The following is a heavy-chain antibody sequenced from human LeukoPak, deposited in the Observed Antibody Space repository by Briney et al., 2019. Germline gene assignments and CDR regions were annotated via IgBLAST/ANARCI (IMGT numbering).Heavy chain of an antibody. D-gene: IGHD3-22*01. CDR2: IIPIFGTS. CDR3: ARGPIRSGYSGRFDY. CDR1: GGTFSNYV. J-gene: IGHJ4*02. Sequence: ASVKVSCKASGGTFSNYVISWVRQAPGQGLEWMGGIIPIFGTSNYAQKFQGRVTIAADESSTTAYMELTSLTSNDTALYYCARGPIRSGYSGRFDYWGQGTLVTVSS. V-gene: IGHV1-69*01.